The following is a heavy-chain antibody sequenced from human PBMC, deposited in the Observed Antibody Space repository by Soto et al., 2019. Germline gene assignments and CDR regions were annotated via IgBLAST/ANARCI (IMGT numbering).Heavy chain of an antibody. V-gene: IGHV1-69*12. CDR3: ARDKDRQQLGGNYYYILDV. J-gene: IGHJ6*01. CDR1: GGTFGTSA. CDR2: IMPVFPTP. D-gene: IGHD3-3*02. Sequence: QVQLVQSGAEVKKPGSSVKVSCKTSGGTFGTSAISWVRQAPGQGLEWMGGIMPVFPTPDYAQKFQGRVTITADESTGTAYMELSSLRSEDTAVYYCARDKDRQQLGGNYYYILDVWGQGTTVTVSS.